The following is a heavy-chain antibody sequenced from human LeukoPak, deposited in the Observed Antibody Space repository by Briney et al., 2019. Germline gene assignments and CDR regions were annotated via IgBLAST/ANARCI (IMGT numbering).Heavy chain of an antibody. Sequence: PGGSLRLSCAASGFTFDDFAMHWVRQTPGKGLEWVSLISWDGDNSYYADSVKGRFTISRDNSKNSLYLQMNSLITEDTALYYCAKGNIVVVTATQPDYWGQGTLVTVSS. J-gene: IGHJ4*02. CDR3: AKGNIVVVTATQPDY. V-gene: IGHV3-43D*03. CDR1: GFTFDDFA. D-gene: IGHD2-21*02. CDR2: ISWDGDNS.